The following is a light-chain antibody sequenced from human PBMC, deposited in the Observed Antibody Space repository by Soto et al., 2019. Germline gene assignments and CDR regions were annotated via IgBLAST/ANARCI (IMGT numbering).Light chain of an antibody. J-gene: IGKJ1*01. V-gene: IGKV1-5*03. CDR2: KAS. CDR1: QTSNW. CDR3: KQYNNYSPRT. Sequence: DIQMTQSPSTLSASVGDRVTITCRASQTSNWLAWYQQKPGKAPKLLIYKASSLESGVPSRFSGSGSGTEFTITISSLQPDDFATYYCKQYNNYSPRTFGQGTKVEIK.